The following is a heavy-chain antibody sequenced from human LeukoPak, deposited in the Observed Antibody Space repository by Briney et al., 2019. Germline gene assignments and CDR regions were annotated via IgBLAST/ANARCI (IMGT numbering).Heavy chain of an antibody. J-gene: IGHJ6*02. CDR1: GFTFSSYW. V-gene: IGHV3-7*01. CDR3: ARTSDYYYYYGMDV. CDR2: IKQDGSEK. Sequence: GSLRLSCAASGFTFSSYWMSWVRQAPGKGLEWVANIKQDGSEKYYVDSVKGRFTISRDNAKNSLYLQMNSLRAEDTAVYYCARTSDYYYYYGMDVWGQGTTVTVSS.